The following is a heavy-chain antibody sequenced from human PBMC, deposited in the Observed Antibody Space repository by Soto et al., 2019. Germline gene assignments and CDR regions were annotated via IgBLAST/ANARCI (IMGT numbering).Heavy chain of an antibody. Sequence: QVQLVQSGAEVKKPGASVKVSCKASGYTFTSYYMHWVRQAPGQGLEWLGIMNHSGGSTGYAQKSQGRVPRAGDRSTSKVYRELGSLRSEDTAVYYCARDQESGNFSYYGMDVWGQGTTVTVSS. CDR3: ARDQESGNFSYYGMDV. J-gene: IGHJ6*02. CDR2: MNHSGGST. V-gene: IGHV1-46*01. CDR1: GYTFTSYY. D-gene: IGHD6-25*01.